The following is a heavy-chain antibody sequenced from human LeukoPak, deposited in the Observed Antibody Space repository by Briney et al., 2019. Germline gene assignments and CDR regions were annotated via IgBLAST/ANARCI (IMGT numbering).Heavy chain of an antibody. V-gene: IGHV3-21*01. J-gene: IGHJ6*02. D-gene: IGHD4-11*01. Sequence: GGSLRLSCAASGFTFSSYSMNWVRQAPGKGLEWVSSISSSSSYICYADSVKGRFTISRDNAKNSLYLQMNSLRAEDTAVYYCARDRSYSNSMDVWGQGTTVTVSS. CDR1: GFTFSSYS. CDR2: ISSSSSYI. CDR3: ARDRSYSNSMDV.